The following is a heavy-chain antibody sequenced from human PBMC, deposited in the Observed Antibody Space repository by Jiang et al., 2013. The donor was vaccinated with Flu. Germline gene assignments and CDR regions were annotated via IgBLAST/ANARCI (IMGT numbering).Heavy chain of an antibody. CDR3: ARLSTIVAMGYFDL. D-gene: IGHD5-12*01. CDR2: VSGNGVYT. Sequence: WVSTVSGNGVYTYYSESVTGRFIISRDNSKNTLSLQMESLRVEDTAIYYCARLSTIVAMGYFDLWGRGTLVTVSS. J-gene: IGHJ2*01. V-gene: IGHV3-23*01.